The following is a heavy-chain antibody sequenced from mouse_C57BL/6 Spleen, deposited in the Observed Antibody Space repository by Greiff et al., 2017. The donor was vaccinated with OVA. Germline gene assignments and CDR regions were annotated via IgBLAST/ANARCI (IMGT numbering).Heavy chain of an antibody. CDR3: ARGTKLDFDY. D-gene: IGHD1-1*01. CDR1: GYTFTDYY. J-gene: IGHJ2*01. CDR2: IYPGSGNT. Sequence: VKLQESGAELVRPGASVKLSCKASGYTFTDYYINWVKQRPGQGLEWIARIYPGSGNTYYNEKFKGKATLTAEKSSSTAYMQLSSLTSEYSAVYFCARGTKLDFDYWGQGTTLTVSS. V-gene: IGHV1-76*01.